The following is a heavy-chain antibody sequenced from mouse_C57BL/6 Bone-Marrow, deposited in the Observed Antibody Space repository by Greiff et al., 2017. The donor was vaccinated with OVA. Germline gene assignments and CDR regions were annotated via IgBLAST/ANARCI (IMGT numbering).Heavy chain of an antibody. D-gene: IGHD1-1*01. CDR3: ARRGFYDFDY. CDR1: GYAFSSSW. J-gene: IGHJ2*01. V-gene: IGHV1-82*01. Sequence: VQGVESGPELVKPGASVKISCKASGYAFSSSWMNWVQQRPGKGLEWIGRIYPGDGDTNYNGKFKGKATLTADKSSSTAYMQLSRLTSEDSAVYFCARRGFYDFDYWGQGTTLTVYS. CDR2: IYPGDGDT.